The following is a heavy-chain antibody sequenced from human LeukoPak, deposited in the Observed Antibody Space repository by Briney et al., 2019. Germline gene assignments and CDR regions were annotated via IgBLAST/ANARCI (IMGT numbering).Heavy chain of an antibody. D-gene: IGHD3-10*01. CDR1: GFSLRTRGVG. Sequence: SGPTLVHPTRTLTLTCTFSGFSLRTRGVGVGWIRQPPGKALEWLALIYWDDDKRYSPSLKSRLTITKDTSKNQVVLTMTNMDPVDTATYYCAHFGELLPIFDYWGQGTLVTVSS. J-gene: IGHJ4*02. CDR2: IYWDDDK. V-gene: IGHV2-5*02. CDR3: AHFGELLPIFDY.